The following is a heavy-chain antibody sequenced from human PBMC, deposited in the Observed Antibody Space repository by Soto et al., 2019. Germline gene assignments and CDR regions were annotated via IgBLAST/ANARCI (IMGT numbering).Heavy chain of an antibody. V-gene: IGHV1-69*01. D-gene: IGHD3-3*01. Sequence: QVQLVQSGAEVKKPGSSVKVSCKASGGTFSSYAISWVRQAPGQGLEWMGGIIPIFGTANYAQKFQGRVTITADESTSTAYMELSSLRSEDTAVYYCAREIFGVVTATGPHYYYYGMDVWGQGTTVPFSS. J-gene: IGHJ6*02. CDR2: IIPIFGTA. CDR3: AREIFGVVTATGPHYYYYGMDV. CDR1: GGTFSSYA.